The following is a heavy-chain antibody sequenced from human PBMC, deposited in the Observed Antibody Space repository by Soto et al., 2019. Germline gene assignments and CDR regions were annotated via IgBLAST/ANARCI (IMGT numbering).Heavy chain of an antibody. CDR3: ARDLGPNYDILTGYYPYYFDY. V-gene: IGHV3-11*01. D-gene: IGHD3-9*01. J-gene: IGHJ4*02. Sequence: GGSLRLSCAASGFTFSDYYMSWIRQAPGKGLEWVSYISSSGSTIYYADSVKGRFTISRDNAKNSLYLQMNSLRAEDTAVYYCARDLGPNYDILTGYYPYYFDYWGQGTLVTVSS. CDR2: ISSSGSTI. CDR1: GFTFSDYY.